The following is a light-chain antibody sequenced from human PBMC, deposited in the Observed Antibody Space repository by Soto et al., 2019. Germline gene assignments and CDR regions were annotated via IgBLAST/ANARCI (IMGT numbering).Light chain of an antibody. CDR2: NNS. CDR1: NSNIGGNS. J-gene: IGLJ3*02. CDR3: ASWDDSLNGLWV. Sequence: QSVLTQAPSASGTPGQRVTISCSGSNSNIGGNSVSWYHHLPGTAPKLLIFNNSQRPSGVPDRFSGSKSGTSASLAISGLQSEDEDDYYCASWDDSLNGLWVFGGGTKLTVL. V-gene: IGLV1-44*01.